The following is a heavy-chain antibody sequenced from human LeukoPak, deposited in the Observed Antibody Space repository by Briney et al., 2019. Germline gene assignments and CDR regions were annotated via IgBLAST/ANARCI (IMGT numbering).Heavy chain of an antibody. J-gene: IGHJ5*02. V-gene: IGHV4-4*07. CDR3: ARLSVLLEGFDP. D-gene: IGHD3-10*01. CDR2: IYSSGST. Sequence: SETLSLTCTVSGGSISNYYWSWIRQPAGKGLEWIGRIYSSGSTNYNPSLKSRVTMSVDTSTNQLSLKLSSVTAADTAVYYCARLSVLLEGFDPCGQGTLVTVSS. CDR1: GGSISNYY.